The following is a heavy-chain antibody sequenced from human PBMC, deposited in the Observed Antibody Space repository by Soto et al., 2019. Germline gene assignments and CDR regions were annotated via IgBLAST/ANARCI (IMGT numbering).Heavy chain of an antibody. J-gene: IGHJ3*02. Sequence: SETLSLTCTVSGGSISSYYWGWIRQPPGKGLEWIGYIYYSGSTYYNPSLKSRVTMSVDTSKNQFSLKLSSVTAVDTAVYYCARSSGYDILTGYPDAFDIWGQGTMVTVSS. V-gene: IGHV4-59*04. CDR1: GGSISSYY. D-gene: IGHD3-9*01. CDR2: IYYSGST. CDR3: ARSSGYDILTGYPDAFDI.